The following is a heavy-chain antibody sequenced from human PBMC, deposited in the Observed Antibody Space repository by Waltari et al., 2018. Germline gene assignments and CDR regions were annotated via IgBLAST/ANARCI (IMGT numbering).Heavy chain of an antibody. CDR3: TTDIMLRVFSNV. CDR1: GYSLSALS. J-gene: IGHJ6*02. Sequence: QVQLVQSGAEVRKPGASVKVSCKVSGYSLSALSMHWVRQAPGKGLEWVGGLDPEDEETVYAQKFQGRVTMTEDTSTDTAYMELSSLRSDDTAVYYCTTDIMLRVFSNVWGQGTTVTVSS. CDR2: LDPEDEET. D-gene: IGHD3-10*01. V-gene: IGHV1-24*01.